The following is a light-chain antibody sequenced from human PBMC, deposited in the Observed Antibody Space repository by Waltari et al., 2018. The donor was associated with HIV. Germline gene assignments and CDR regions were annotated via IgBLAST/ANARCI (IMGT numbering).Light chain of an antibody. Sequence: DIVMTQSPLSLTVTPGEPASISCRSSQSLLHSNGYNYLDWYLQKPGQSPQLLIYLGSNRASGGPERFSGSGSGTDFTLKISRVEAEDVGVYFCMQALETPLYSFGQGTKLEIK. J-gene: IGKJ2*03. CDR1: QSLLHSNGYNY. V-gene: IGKV2-28*01. CDR2: LGS. CDR3: MQALETPLYS.